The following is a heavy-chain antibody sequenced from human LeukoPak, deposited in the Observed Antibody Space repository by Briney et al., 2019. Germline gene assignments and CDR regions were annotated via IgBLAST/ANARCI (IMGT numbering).Heavy chain of an antibody. CDR2: FDPEDGET. D-gene: IGHD3-22*01. J-gene: IGHJ4*02. CDR1: GYTLTELS. CDR3: ATARGQPVDYYDGSGYFDY. V-gene: IGHV1-24*01. Sequence: GASVKVSCKVSGYTLTELSMHWVRQAPGKGLEWMGGFDPEDGETIYAQKFQGRVTMTEDTSTDTAYMELSSLRSEDTAVYYCATARGQPVDYYDGSGYFDYWGQGTLVTVSS.